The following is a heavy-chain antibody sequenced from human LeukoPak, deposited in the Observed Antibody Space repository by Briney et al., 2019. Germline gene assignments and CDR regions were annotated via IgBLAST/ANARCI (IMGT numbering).Heavy chain of an antibody. CDR2: INPNNGDT. D-gene: IGHD4-11*01. Sequence: GASVKVSCKASGYSFTAQYMHWLRQAPGQGLEWMGWINPNNGDTKYAQSFLGRVIMTRDTSTTTAYMELSSLRSDDTAVYYCAKGNYVGYYYYYMDVWGKGTTVTVSS. CDR3: AKGNYVGYYYYYMDV. J-gene: IGHJ6*03. V-gene: IGHV1-2*02. CDR1: GYSFTAQY.